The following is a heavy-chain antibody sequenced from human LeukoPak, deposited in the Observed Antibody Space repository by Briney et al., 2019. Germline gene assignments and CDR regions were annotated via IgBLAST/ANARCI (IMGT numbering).Heavy chain of an antibody. CDR3: AKDCYYGSGSYLLWSYYYYGMDV. CDR2: ISYDGSNK. CDR1: GFTLSSYG. J-gene: IGHJ6*04. V-gene: IGHV3-30*18. D-gene: IGHD3-10*01. Sequence: GRSLRLSCAASGFTLSSYGMHWVRQAPGKGLEWVAVISYDGSNKYYADSVKGRFTISRDNSKNTLYLQMNSLRAEDTAVYYCAKDCYYGSGSYLLWSYYYYGMDVWGKGTTVTVSS.